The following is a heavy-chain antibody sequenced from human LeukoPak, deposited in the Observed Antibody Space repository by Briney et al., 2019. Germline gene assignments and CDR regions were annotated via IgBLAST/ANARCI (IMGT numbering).Heavy chain of an antibody. Sequence: GGSLRLSCAASGFTFSDYYMSWIRQAPGMGLEWVSYISSSGSTIYYADSVKGRFTISRDNAKNSLYLQMNSLRAEDTAVYYCANGDIVATIFGVDYWGQGTLVTVSS. J-gene: IGHJ4*02. CDR3: ANGDIVATIFGVDY. CDR1: GFTFSDYY. V-gene: IGHV3-11*04. CDR2: ISSSGSTI. D-gene: IGHD5-12*01.